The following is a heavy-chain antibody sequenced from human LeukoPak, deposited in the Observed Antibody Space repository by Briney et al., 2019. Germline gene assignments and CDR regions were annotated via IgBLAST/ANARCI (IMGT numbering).Heavy chain of an antibody. CDR1: GFTLSSYG. D-gene: IGHD3-16*01. CDR2: IRFDGGNK. J-gene: IGHJ4*02. CDR3: ARVIGSAQHNDY. V-gene: IGHV3-30*02. Sequence: GGSLRLSCAASGFTLSSYGMHWVRQAPGKGLEWVAFIRFDGGNKYYADSVKGRFTISRDNSKNTVYLQMNSLRAEDTAVYYCARVIGSAQHNDYWGQGTLVTVSS.